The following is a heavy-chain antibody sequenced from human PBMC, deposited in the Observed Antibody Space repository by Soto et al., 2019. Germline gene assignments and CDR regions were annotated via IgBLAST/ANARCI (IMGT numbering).Heavy chain of an antibody. CDR2: IIPIFGTA. V-gene: IGHV1-69*13. D-gene: IGHD2-2*01. Sequence: GASVKVSCKASGIAVSSYAISWVRQAPGQGLEWMGGIIPIFGTANYAQKFQGRVTITADESTSTAYMELSSLRSEDTAVYYCAKSHEGYQLPHYYYGMDVWGKGTTVTVSS. J-gene: IGHJ6*04. CDR3: AKSHEGYQLPHYYYGMDV. CDR1: GIAVSSYA.